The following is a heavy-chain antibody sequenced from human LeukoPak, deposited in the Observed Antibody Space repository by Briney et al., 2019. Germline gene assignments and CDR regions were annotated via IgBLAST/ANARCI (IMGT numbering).Heavy chain of an antibody. CDR2: IYSGVTT. V-gene: IGHV3-66*02. D-gene: IGHD1-26*01. CDR3: ASETPGDSGSYRAFDY. Sequence: VGSLRLSCVHPGFSVRIKYMTWVRPAPGEGLEWVSVIYSGVTTYYADSVKGRFSISRANSKNTLFLQMNSLRPDATAAYYCASETPGDSGSYRAFDYWGQGTLVTVSS. CDR1: GFSVRIKY. J-gene: IGHJ4*02.